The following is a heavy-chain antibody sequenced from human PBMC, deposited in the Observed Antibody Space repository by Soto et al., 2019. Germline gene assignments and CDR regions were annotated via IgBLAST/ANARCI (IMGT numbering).Heavy chain of an antibody. Sequence: EVQVVESGGASVQPGGSLRLSCAASGFTFTSYWMHWVRQAPGKGLLWMSRIKGDETTSSYADSVKGRFTISRDNAKNTVYLQMNSLRAEVTAVYYCARGAFGSYYVDYWGQGTLVTVSS. V-gene: IGHV3-74*01. CDR3: ARGAFGSYYVDY. D-gene: IGHD3-10*01. CDR1: GFTFTSYW. J-gene: IGHJ4*02. CDR2: IKGDETTS.